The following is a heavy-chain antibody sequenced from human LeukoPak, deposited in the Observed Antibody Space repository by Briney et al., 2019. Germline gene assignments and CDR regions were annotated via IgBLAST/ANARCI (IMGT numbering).Heavy chain of an antibody. CDR1: GYTFTGYY. Sequence: ASVKVSCRAAGYTFTGYYMFWVRQAPGQGVERMGWINPNSGGTNYAQKFQGRVTMTRDTSISTAYMELSRLRSDDTAVYYCARGYCSGGSCYSVENWFDPWGQGTLVTVSS. V-gene: IGHV1-2*02. CDR3: ARGYCSGGSCYSVENWFDP. J-gene: IGHJ5*02. CDR2: INPNSGGT. D-gene: IGHD2-15*01.